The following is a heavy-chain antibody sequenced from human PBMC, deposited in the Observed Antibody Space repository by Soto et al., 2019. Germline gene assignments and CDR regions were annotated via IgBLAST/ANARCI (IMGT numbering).Heavy chain of an antibody. J-gene: IGHJ4*02. Sequence: QLQLQESGPGLVKPSETLSLTCTVSGGSISSSSYYWGWIRQPPGKGLEWIGSIYYSGSTYYNPSLMCLATISVDTSRNQFPLTLSSVPAADPAVYYCATPLLGYDSSGYYSFDYWGQGTLVTVSS. V-gene: IGHV4-39*01. CDR1: GGSISSSSYY. CDR3: ATPLLGYDSSGYYSFDY. D-gene: IGHD3-22*01. CDR2: IYYSGST.